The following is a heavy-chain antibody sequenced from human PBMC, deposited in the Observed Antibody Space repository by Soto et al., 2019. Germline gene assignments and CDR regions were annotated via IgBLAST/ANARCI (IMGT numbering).Heavy chain of an antibody. CDR1: GFTFSSYR. Sequence: EVQLVESGGGMVKPGGSLRLSCAASGFTFSSYRMNWVRQAPGKGLEWVSSISSSSSYIYYADSVKGRFTISRDNAKNSRDLQMNSLRADDTAVYYCARVWHASGGKTRWRFQHWGQGTLVTGSS. CDR3: ARVWHASGGKTRWRFQH. CDR2: ISSSSSYI. J-gene: IGHJ1*01. D-gene: IGHD1-26*01. V-gene: IGHV3-21*01.